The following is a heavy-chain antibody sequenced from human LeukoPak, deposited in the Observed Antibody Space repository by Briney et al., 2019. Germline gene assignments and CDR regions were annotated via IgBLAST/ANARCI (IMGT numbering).Heavy chain of an antibody. CDR3: ARDQRITIFGVVTYDAFDI. V-gene: IGHV4-59*01. Sequence: SETLSLTCTVSGGSISSYYWSWIRQPPGKGLEWIGYIYYSGSTNYIPSLKSRVTISVDTSKNQFSLKLSSVTAADTAVYYCARDQRITIFGVVTYDAFDIWGQGTMVTVSS. CDR1: GGSISSYY. CDR2: IYYSGST. D-gene: IGHD3-3*01. J-gene: IGHJ3*02.